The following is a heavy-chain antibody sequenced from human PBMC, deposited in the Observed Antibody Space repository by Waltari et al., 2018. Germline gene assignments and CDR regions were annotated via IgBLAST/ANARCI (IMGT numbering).Heavy chain of an antibody. CDR3: ARDFWSSGWFLDY. J-gene: IGHJ4*02. CDR2: ISYDGSNK. V-gene: IGHV3-30*01. Sequence: QVQLVESGGGVVQPGRSLRLSCAASGFTFSSYAMHWVRQAPGKGLEWVAVISYDGSNKYYADSVKGRFTISRDNSKNTLYLQMNSLRAEDTAVYYCARDFWSSGWFLDYWGQGTLVTVSS. D-gene: IGHD6-19*01. CDR1: GFTFSSYA.